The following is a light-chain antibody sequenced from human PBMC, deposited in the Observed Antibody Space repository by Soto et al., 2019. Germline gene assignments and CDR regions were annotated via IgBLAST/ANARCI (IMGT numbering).Light chain of an antibody. CDR1: QSISFS. CDR2: ATS. J-gene: IGKJ2*01. Sequence: DIQMTQSPSSQSASVGDRVIISCRASQSISFSLNWYQQKPGTAPKLLIFATSTLKGGVPSRFSGSGSGTDFTLTISSLQPEDFATYFCQQSSSTPYTFGQGTKLEIK. V-gene: IGKV1-39*01. CDR3: QQSSSTPYT.